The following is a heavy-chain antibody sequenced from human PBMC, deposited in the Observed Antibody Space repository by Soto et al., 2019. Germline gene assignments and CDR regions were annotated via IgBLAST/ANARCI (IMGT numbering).Heavy chain of an antibody. CDR3: ARGDFWSGLDY. J-gene: IGHJ4*02. D-gene: IGHD3-3*01. V-gene: IGHV3-30-3*01. CDR1: GFTFSSYA. CDR2: ISYDGSNK. Sequence: QVQLVESGGGVVQPGRSLRLSCAASGFTFSSYAMHWVRQAPGKGLEWVAVISYDGSNKYYADSVKGRFTISRDNSKNTLYLQMNSLRADDTAVYYCARGDFWSGLDYWGQGSLVTVSS.